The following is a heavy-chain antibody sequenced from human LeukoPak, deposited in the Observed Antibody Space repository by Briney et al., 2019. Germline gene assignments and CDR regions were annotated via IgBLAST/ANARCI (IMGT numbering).Heavy chain of an antibody. CDR2: IYYSGST. CDR3: ARVRYSYGYYPYYYGMDV. V-gene: IGHV4-39*01. CDR1: GGSISSSSYY. Sequence: SETLSLTCTVSGGSISSSSYYWGWIRQPPGKGLEWIGSIYYSGSTYYNPSLKSRVTISVDTSKNQFSLKLSSVTAADTAVYYCARVRYSYGYYPYYYGMDVWGQGTTGTVSS. D-gene: IGHD5-18*01. J-gene: IGHJ6*02.